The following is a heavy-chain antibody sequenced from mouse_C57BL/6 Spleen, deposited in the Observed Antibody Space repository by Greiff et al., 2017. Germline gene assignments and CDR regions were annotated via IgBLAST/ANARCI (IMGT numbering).Heavy chain of an antibody. J-gene: IGHJ1*03. Sequence: QVTLKVSGPGILQPSQTLSLTCSFSGFSLSTFGMGVGWIRQPSGKGLEWLAHIWWDDDKYYNPALKSRLTISKDTSKNQVVLKIANVDTADTATYYCARMDYDGSSYNWYFDVWGTGTTVTVSS. V-gene: IGHV8-8*01. CDR1: GFSLSTFGMG. CDR2: IWWDDDK. CDR3: ARMDYDGSSYNWYFDV. D-gene: IGHD1-1*01.